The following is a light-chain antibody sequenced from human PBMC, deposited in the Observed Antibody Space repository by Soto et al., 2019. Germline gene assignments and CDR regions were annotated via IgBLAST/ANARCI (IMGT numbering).Light chain of an antibody. V-gene: IGLV4-69*01. Sequence: QPVLTQSPSASASLGASVKLTCTLSSGHSHYAIAWRQQQPEKGPRYLMKLDSDGSHSKGDGIPDRFSGSSSGADRYLTISSLQSEDEADYYCQTWDAGVHVVFGGGTKVTVL. CDR3: QTWDAGVHVV. J-gene: IGLJ3*02. CDR1: SGHSHYA. CDR2: LDSDGSH.